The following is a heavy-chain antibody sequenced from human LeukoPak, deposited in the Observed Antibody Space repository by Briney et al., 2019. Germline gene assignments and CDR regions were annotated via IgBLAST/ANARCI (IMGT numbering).Heavy chain of an antibody. CDR1: GYTFTGYY. V-gene: IGHV1-2*02. Sequence: ASVKVSCKASGYTFTGYYMHWVRQAPGQGLEWMGWINPNSGGTNYAQKFQGRVTMTRDTSISTAYMELSRLRSDDTAVYYCARDAPHYYDSSGPNDYWGQGTLVTVSS. CDR2: INPNSGGT. J-gene: IGHJ4*02. D-gene: IGHD3-22*01. CDR3: ARDAPHYYDSSGPNDY.